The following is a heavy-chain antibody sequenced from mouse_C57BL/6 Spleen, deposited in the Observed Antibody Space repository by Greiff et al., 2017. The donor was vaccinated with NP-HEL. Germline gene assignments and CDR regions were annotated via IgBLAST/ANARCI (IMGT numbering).Heavy chain of an antibody. CDR2: IDPENGDT. Sequence: EVKLLESGAELVRPGASVKLSCTASGFNIKDDYMHWVKQRPEQGLEWIGWIDPENGDTEYASKFQGKATITADTSSNTAYLQLSSLTSEDTAVYYCTSMVTTRVDYWGQGTTLTVSS. CDR1: GFNIKDDY. D-gene: IGHD2-2*01. J-gene: IGHJ2*01. V-gene: IGHV14-4*01. CDR3: TSMVTTRVDY.